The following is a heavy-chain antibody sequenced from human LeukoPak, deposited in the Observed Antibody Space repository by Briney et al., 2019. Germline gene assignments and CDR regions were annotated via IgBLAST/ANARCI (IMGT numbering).Heavy chain of an antibody. D-gene: IGHD2/OR15-2a*01. CDR2: ISSSSSTI. CDR1: GFTFSTYS. J-gene: IGHJ4*02. CDR3: VRTSNFDS. Sequence: GGSLRLSCAASGFTFSTYSMNWVRQAPGKGLEWVSYISSSSSTIYYADSVKGRFIISRDNAKNSLCLQMNGLRAEDTAVYYCVRTSNFDSWGQGTLVTVSS. V-gene: IGHV3-48*01.